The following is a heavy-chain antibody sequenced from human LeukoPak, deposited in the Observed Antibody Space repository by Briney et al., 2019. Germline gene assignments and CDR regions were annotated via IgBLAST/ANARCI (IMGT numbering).Heavy chain of an antibody. Sequence: GGSLRLSCAASGFTVSSNYMSWVRQAPGKGLEWVTVIYSGGTTYYADSVKGRFTISRDTSKNTVYLQMNSLRAEDTAVYYCAKLLRGVIVPYFDYWGQGTLVTVSS. CDR3: AKLLRGVIVPYFDY. J-gene: IGHJ4*02. V-gene: IGHV3-66*01. CDR1: GFTVSSNY. CDR2: IYSGGTT. D-gene: IGHD3-10*01.